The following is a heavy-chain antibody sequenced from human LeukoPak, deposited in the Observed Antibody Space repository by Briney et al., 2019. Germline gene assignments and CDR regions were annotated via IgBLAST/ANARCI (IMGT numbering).Heavy chain of an antibody. CDR2: ISYDGSNK. CDR1: GFTFSSYG. V-gene: IGHV3-30*03. Sequence: GGSLRLSCAASGFTFSSYGMHWVRQAPGKGLEWVAVISYDGSNKYYADSVKGRFTISRDNSKNTLYLQMNSLRAEDTAVYYCARGRGMIRPTGRFDPWGQGTLVTVSS. D-gene: IGHD3-22*01. CDR3: ARGRGMIRPTGRFDP. J-gene: IGHJ5*02.